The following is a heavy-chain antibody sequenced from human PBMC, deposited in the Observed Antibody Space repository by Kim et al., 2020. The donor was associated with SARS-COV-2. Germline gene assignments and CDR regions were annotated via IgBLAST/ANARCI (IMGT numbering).Heavy chain of an antibody. D-gene: IGHD1-1*01. CDR3: ARRRNWNDY. V-gene: IGHV3-21*01. J-gene: IGHJ4*02. CDR2: SYI. Sequence: SYIYYADSVKGRFTISRDNAKNSLYLQMNSLRAEDTAVYYCARRRNWNDYWGQGTLVTVSS.